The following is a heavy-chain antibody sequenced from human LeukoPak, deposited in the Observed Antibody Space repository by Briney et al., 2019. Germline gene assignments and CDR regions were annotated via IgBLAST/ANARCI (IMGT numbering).Heavy chain of an antibody. D-gene: IGHD3-16*02. Sequence: ASVKVSCKASGYTFTSYGISWVRQAPGQGLEWMGWISAYNGNTNYAQKLQGRVTMTTDTSTSTAYMELSSLRSEDTAVYYCVVDTYYDYVWGSYRYDRWGQGTLVTVSS. V-gene: IGHV1-18*01. CDR1: GYTFTSYG. CDR2: ISAYNGNT. J-gene: IGHJ4*02. CDR3: VVDTYYDYVWGSYRYDR.